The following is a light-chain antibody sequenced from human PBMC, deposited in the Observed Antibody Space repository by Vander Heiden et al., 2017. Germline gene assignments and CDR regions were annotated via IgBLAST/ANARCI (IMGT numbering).Light chain of an antibody. CDR2: AAS. V-gene: IGKV1-39*01. Sequence: SSSSLSASVGDRVTITCRASQSISSYLNWYQQKPGKAPKLLIYAASSLQSGVPSRFSGSGSGTDFTLTISSLQPEDFATYYCQQSYSTPYTFGQGTKLEIK. CDR3: QQSYSTPYT. CDR1: QSISSY. J-gene: IGKJ2*01.